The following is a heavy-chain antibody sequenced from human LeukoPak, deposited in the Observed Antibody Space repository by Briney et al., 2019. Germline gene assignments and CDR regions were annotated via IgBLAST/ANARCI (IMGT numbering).Heavy chain of an antibody. CDR1: GYIFTTYA. CDR2: INAGIGNT. Sequence: ASVKVSFKASGYIFTTYAMHWVRQAPGQSLEWMGWINAGIGNTKYLQKFQGRVTITRDTSANIAYMELSSLRSEDTAVYYCATTVSAGTYRYFQHWGQGTLVTVSS. D-gene: IGHD6-13*01. J-gene: IGHJ1*01. CDR3: ATTVSAGTYRYFQH. V-gene: IGHV1-3*01.